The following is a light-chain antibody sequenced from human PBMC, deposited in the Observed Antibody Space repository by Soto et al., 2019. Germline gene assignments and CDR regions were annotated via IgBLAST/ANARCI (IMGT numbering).Light chain of an antibody. CDR3: QQYDSSPSSST. Sequence: EIVLTQSPGTLSLSPGERATLSCRASQSVSGSSLAWYQQKPGQAPRLLIYGASSRATGIPDRFSGSGSGTDFTLTINRLEPEDFAVYYCQQYDSSPSSSTFGPGTKVDIK. V-gene: IGKV3-20*01. J-gene: IGKJ3*01. CDR2: GAS. CDR1: QSVSGSS.